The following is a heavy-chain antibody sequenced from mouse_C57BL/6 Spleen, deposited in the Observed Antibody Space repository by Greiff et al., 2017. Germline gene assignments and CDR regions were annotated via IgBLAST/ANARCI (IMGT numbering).Heavy chain of an antibody. CDR2: ISSGGSYT. Sequence: EVKLMESGGDLVKPGGSLKLSCAASGFTFSSYGMSWVRQTPDKRLEWVATISSGGSYTYYPDSVKGRFTMSRDNAKNTLYLQMSCLKSEDTAMYYCARHEGYDGYYYCDYWGQGTTLTVSS. V-gene: IGHV5-6*01. CDR1: GFTFSSYG. CDR3: ARHEGYDGYYYCDY. J-gene: IGHJ2*01. D-gene: IGHD2-3*01.